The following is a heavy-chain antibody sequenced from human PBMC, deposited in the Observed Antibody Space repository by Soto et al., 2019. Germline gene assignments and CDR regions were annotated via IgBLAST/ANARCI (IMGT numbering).Heavy chain of an antibody. J-gene: IGHJ4*02. V-gene: IGHV3-74*01. CDR3: AKVLYDFWSGCVDY. D-gene: IGHD3-3*01. CDR2: VKSDGSST. Sequence: PGGSLRLSCAASGFTFSSYWMHWVRQAPGKGLEWVSCVKSDGSSTSYADSVKGRFTISRDNSKNTLYLQMNSLRAEDTAVYYCAKVLYDFWSGCVDYWGQGTLVTVSS. CDR1: GFTFSSYW.